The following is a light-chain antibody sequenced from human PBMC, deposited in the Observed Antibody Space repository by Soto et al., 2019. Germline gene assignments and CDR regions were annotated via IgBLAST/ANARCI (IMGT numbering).Light chain of an antibody. CDR1: QSVSSY. CDR3: QQYGSSPWT. V-gene: IGKV3-20*01. J-gene: IGKJ1*01. Sequence: IVMTQSPATLSLSPGERATLSCRASQSVSSYLAWYQQKPGQAPRLLIYDASNRATGIPARFSGSGSGTDFTLTISRLEPEDFAVYYCQQYGSSPWTFGQGTRWIS. CDR2: DAS.